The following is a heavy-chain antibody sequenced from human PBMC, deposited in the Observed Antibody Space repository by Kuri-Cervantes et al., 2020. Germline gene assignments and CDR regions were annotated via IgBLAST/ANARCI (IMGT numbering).Heavy chain of an antibody. D-gene: IGHD6-6*01. V-gene: IGHV3-23*01. Sequence: GGSLRLSCAASGSTFINYAMSWVRQAPGKGLEWVSSISGSGDKTYFADSVKGRFTISRDNSKNTLYLQMNSLRAEDTAVYYCARFPARGTDDAFDIWGQGTMVTVSS. CDR2: ISGSGDKT. J-gene: IGHJ3*02. CDR1: GSTFINYA. CDR3: ARFPARGTDDAFDI.